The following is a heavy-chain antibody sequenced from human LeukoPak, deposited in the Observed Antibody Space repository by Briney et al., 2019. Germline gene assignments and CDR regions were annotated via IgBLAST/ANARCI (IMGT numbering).Heavy chain of an antibody. D-gene: IGHD6-19*01. CDR2: ISCNSDRI. CDR3: VRDTLLGYSSDWDY. V-gene: IGHV3-9*01. J-gene: IGHJ4*02. Sequence: GRSLRLSCAASGFTFGNYAMHWVRQAPGRGLQWVSGISCNSDRIDYADSVKGRFTISRDKATNYLYLQMTNLKAADTASYYCVRDTLLGYSSDWDYWGQGALAIVSS. CDR1: GFTFGNYA.